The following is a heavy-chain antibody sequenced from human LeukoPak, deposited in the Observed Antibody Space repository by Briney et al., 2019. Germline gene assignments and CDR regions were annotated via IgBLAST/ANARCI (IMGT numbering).Heavy chain of an antibody. Sequence: GGSLRLSCAASGFTFSSYGMSWVRQAPGKGLEWVSAISGSGGSTYYADSVKGRFTISRDNSKNTLYLQMNSLRAEDTAVYYCAKDFAVAGTRYYFDYWGQGTLVTVSS. V-gene: IGHV3-23*01. J-gene: IGHJ4*02. D-gene: IGHD6-19*01. CDR2: ISGSGGST. CDR3: AKDFAVAGTRYYFDY. CDR1: GFTFSSYG.